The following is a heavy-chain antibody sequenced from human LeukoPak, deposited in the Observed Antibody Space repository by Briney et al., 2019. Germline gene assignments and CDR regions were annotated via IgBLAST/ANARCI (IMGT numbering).Heavy chain of an antibody. D-gene: IGHD5-24*01. V-gene: IGHV3-21*01. Sequence: SGGSLRLSCAASGFTFSSYSMNWVRQAPGKGLEWVSSISSSSYIYYADSVKGRFTISRDNAKNSLYLQMNSLRAEDTAVYYCAREWNRGGYNPEDYWGQGTLVTVSS. J-gene: IGHJ4*02. CDR1: GFTFSSYS. CDR3: AREWNRGGYNPEDY. CDR2: ISSSSYI.